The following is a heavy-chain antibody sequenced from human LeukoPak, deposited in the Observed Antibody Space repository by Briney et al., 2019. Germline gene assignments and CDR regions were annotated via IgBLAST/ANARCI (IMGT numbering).Heavy chain of an antibody. V-gene: IGHV4-4*07. D-gene: IGHD3-22*01. CDR1: GGCISSYY. CDR2: IYTSGST. J-gene: IGHJ3*02. CDR3: ARDYYDSSAPDAFDI. Sequence: PSETLSLTCTVSGGCISSYYWSWIRQPAGKGLEWIGRIYTSGSTNYNPSLKSRVTMSVDTSKNQFSLKLSSVTAADTAVYYCARDYYDSSAPDAFDIWGQGTMVTVSS.